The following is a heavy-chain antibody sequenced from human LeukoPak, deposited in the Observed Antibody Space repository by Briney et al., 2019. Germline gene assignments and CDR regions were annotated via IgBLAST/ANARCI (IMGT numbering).Heavy chain of an antibody. V-gene: IGHV3-21*01. Sequence: NSGGSLRLSCAASGFTFSSYSMNWVRQAPGKGLEWVSSISSSSSYIYYADSVKGRFTISRDNAKNSLYLQMNSLRAEDTAVYYCATITHFMTTETPNYFDYWGQGTLVTVSS. CDR3: ATITHFMTTETPNYFDY. D-gene: IGHD4-11*01. CDR2: ISSSSSYI. CDR1: GFTFSSYS. J-gene: IGHJ4*02.